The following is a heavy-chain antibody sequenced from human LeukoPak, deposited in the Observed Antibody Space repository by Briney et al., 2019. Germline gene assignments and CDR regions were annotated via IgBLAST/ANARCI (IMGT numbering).Heavy chain of an antibody. CDR3: ARQDGGVFDY. CDR1: GYSFTTYW. V-gene: IGHV5-10-1*01. J-gene: IGHJ4*02. CDR2: IDPSDSST. Sequence: GESLKISCKGSGYSFTTYWISWVRQMPGKGLEWMGKIDPSDSSTNYSPSFQGHVTISADNSINTAYLQWSSLKASDTAVYYCARQDGGVFDYWGQGTLVTVSS. D-gene: IGHD5-24*01.